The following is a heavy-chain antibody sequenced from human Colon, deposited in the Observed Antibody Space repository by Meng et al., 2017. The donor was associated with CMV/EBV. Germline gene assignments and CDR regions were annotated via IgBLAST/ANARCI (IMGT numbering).Heavy chain of an antibody. CDR3: APITVVRGVLSLDV. V-gene: IGHV3-74*01. CDR1: GFIFDEHA. Sequence: GGSLRLSCAVSGFIFDEHAMHWVRQTPGKGLVWVSRINSDGTTTNYADSVKGRFTISRDNAKNMLYLQMNSLRAEDTAVYFCAPITVVRGVLSLDVWGQGTTVTVSS. J-gene: IGHJ6*02. CDR2: INSDGTTT. D-gene: IGHD3-10*01.